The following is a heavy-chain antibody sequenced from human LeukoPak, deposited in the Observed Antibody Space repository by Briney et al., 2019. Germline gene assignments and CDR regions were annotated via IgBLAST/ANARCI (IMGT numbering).Heavy chain of an antibody. CDR3: AGQYNWNDGGFDY. CDR2: ISYRGST. Sequence: PSETLSLTCIVSGGSINNFYWSWIRQPPGKGLEWIGYISYRGSTNYNPSLKSRVTISVDTSKNQFSLKLSSVTAADTAVYYCAGQYNWNDGGFDYWGQGTLVTVSS. J-gene: IGHJ4*02. CDR1: GGSINNFY. D-gene: IGHD1-20*01. V-gene: IGHV4-59*08.